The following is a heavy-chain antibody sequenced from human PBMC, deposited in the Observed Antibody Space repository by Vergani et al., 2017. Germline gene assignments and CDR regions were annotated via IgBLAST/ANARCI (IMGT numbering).Heavy chain of an antibody. CDR3: ASCXQVAAAGTYYYYYYMDV. D-gene: IGHD6-13*01. V-gene: IGHV3-21*01. Sequence: EVQLVESGGGLVKPGGSLRLSCAASGFTFSSYSMNWVRQAPGKGLEWVSSISSSSSYIYYADSVKGRFTISRENAKNSLYLQMNSLRAEDTAVYYCASCXQVAAAGTYYYYYYMDVWGKGTTVTVSS. J-gene: IGHJ6*03. CDR1: GFTFSSYS. CDR2: ISSSSSYI.